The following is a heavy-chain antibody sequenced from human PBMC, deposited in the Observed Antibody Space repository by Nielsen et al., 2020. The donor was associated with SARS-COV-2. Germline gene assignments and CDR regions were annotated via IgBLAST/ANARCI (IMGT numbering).Heavy chain of an antibody. V-gene: IGHV3-9*01. CDR2: LSANSGRV. CDR1: GFTFYDYA. Sequence: SLKISCAAFGFTFYDYAMYWVRQAPGKGLEWVASLSANSGRVAYADSVKGRFTISRDNAKNTLYLQMNSLRAEDTADYYCARVGGDVWGQGTTVTVSS. CDR3: ARVGGDV. D-gene: IGHD1-26*01. J-gene: IGHJ6*02.